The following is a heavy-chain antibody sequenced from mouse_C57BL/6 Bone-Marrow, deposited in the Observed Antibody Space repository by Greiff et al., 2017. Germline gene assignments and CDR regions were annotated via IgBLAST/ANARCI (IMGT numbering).Heavy chain of an antibody. Sequence: QVQLQQPGAELVKPGASVKMSCKASGYTFTSYWITWVKQRPGQGLEWIGDIYPGSGSTNYNEKLKSKATLTVDTSSSTAYMQLSSLTSEDSAVYYCARPYYYGSSYWYFDVWGTGTTVTVSS. D-gene: IGHD1-1*01. J-gene: IGHJ1*03. V-gene: IGHV1-55*01. CDR3: ARPYYYGSSYWYFDV. CDR1: GYTFTSYW. CDR2: IYPGSGST.